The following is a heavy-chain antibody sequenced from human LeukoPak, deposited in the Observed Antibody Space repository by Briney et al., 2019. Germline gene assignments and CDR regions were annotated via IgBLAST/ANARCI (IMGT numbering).Heavy chain of an antibody. CDR2: IRSKAYGGTT. D-gene: IGHD3-10*01. J-gene: IGHJ5*02. CDR3: TSSLWFGELHLDP. CDR1: GFTFGDYA. V-gene: IGHV3-49*04. Sequence: GGSLRLSCTASGFTFGDYAMSWVRQAPGKGLEWVGFIRSKAYGGTTEYAASVKGRFTISRDDSKSIAYLQVNSLKTEDTAVYYCTSSLWFGELHLDPWGQGTLVTVSS.